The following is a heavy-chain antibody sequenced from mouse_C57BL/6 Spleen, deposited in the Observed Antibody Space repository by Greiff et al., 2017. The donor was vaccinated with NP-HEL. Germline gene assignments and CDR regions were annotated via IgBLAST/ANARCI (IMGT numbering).Heavy chain of an antibody. CDR1: GYSITSGYY. J-gene: IGHJ1*03. Sequence: EVQLVESGPGLVKPSQSLSLTCSVTGYSITSGYYWNWIRQFPGNKLEWMGYISYDGSNNYNPSLKNRISITRDTSKNQFFLKLNSVTPEDTATYYCARDPTTPVVAPRGVDVWGTGTTVTVSS. CDR3: ARDPTTPVVAPRGVDV. CDR2: ISYDGSN. D-gene: IGHD1-1*01. V-gene: IGHV3-6*01.